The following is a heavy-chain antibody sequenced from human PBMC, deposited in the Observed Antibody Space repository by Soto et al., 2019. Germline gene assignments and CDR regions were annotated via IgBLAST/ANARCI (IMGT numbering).Heavy chain of an antibody. CDR3: ARGWLGGVASIRGDY. V-gene: IGHV3-48*01. CDR2: ISSSSGPI. CDR1: GLTFRVVW. J-gene: IGHJ4*02. Sequence: EVHVVESGGGLVEPGGSLRLSCAASGLTFRVVWMNWVRQAPGKGLEWVSYISSSSGPIYYADSVKGRFTISRDNAKNSLYLQMNSLRAEDTAVYYCARGWLGGVASIRGDYWGQGTLVTVSS. D-gene: IGHD5-12*01.